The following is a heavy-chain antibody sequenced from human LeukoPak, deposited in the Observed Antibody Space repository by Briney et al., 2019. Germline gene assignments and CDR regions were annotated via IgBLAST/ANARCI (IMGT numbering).Heavy chain of an antibody. V-gene: IGHV1-69*05. D-gene: IGHD3-16*01. CDR2: IIPIIGTA. CDR3: ARGVPFEYYFDY. J-gene: IGHJ4*02. Sequence: ASVKVSCKASGGTFSSYAISWVRQAPGQGLEWMGGIIPIIGTANYAQKFQGRVTITTDESTSTAYMELSSLRSEDTAVYYCARGVPFEYYFDYWGQGTLVTVSS. CDR1: GGTFSSYA.